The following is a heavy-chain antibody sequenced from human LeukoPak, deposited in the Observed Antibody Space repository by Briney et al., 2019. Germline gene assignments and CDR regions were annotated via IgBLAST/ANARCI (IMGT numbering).Heavy chain of an antibody. Sequence: GGSLRLSCAASGFTFSTYWMHWVRQSPGKGLVWVSRINSDGSRTEYADSVKGRFTISRDNAKNTLYLQMNSLRAEDTALYYCAGAGPSGASYHSAWGQGTLVTVSS. V-gene: IGHV3-74*01. CDR2: INSDGSRT. CDR3: AGAGPSGASYHSA. J-gene: IGHJ5*02. CDR1: GFTFSTYW. D-gene: IGHD2-15*01.